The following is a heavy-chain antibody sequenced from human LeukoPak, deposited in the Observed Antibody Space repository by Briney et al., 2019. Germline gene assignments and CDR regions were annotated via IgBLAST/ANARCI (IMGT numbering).Heavy chain of an antibody. CDR2: ISDSSGTT. CDR3: AKHKGPGSFDY. V-gene: IGHV3-23*01. CDR1: GFTFSTYA. D-gene: IGHD1-26*01. J-gene: IGHJ4*02. Sequence: GGPLRLSCAASGFTFSTYAMSWVRQTPGKGLEWVSGISDSSGTTYYADSVRGRFTISRDNSKNTLYLQMNSLRAEDTALYYCAKHKGPGSFDYWGQGTLVTVSS.